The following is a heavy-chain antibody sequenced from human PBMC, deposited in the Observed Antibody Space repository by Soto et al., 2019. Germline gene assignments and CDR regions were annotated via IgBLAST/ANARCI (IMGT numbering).Heavy chain of an antibody. V-gene: IGHV3-33*01. CDR1: RFTSNSYN. CDR3: ARAVSKDIVVVPAFDP. J-gene: IGHJ5*02. Sequence: CLVLSWSTSRFTSNSYNMHWVRQAPGKGLEWVAVIWYDGSNKYYADSVKGRFTISRDNSKNTLYLQMNSLRAEDTAVYYCARAVSKDIVVVPAFDPWGQGTLVTVSS. CDR2: IWYDGSNK. D-gene: IGHD2-2*01.